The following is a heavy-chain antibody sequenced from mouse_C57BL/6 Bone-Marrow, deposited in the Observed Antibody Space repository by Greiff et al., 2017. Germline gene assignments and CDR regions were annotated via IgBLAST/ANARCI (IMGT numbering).Heavy chain of an antibody. CDR2: INPGSGGT. V-gene: IGHV1-54*01. D-gene: IGHD2-2*01. J-gene: IGHJ2*01. CDR3: STMVTDY. CDR1: GYAFTNYL. Sequence: QVQLQQSVAELVRPGTSVKVSCKASGYAFTNYLIEWVKQRPGQGLEWIGVINPGSGGTNYNEKFKGKATLTADKSSSTAYMQLSSLTSEDSAVYFCSTMVTDYWGQGTTLTVSS.